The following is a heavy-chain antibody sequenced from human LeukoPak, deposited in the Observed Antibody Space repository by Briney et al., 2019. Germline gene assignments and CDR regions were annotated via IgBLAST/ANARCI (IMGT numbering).Heavy chain of an antibody. Sequence: GGSLRLSCAVSGFTFSRYGFHWVRQAPGKGLEWVAVIWHDGSKKYYVDSVEGRFTISRDDSKSTLYLEMNSLRAEDTAVYYCARGVLPPPGHYYYYYMDVWGKGTTVTVSS. CDR1: GFTFSRYG. CDR2: IWHDGSKK. V-gene: IGHV3-33*01. CDR3: ARGVLPPPGHYYYYYMDV. J-gene: IGHJ6*03.